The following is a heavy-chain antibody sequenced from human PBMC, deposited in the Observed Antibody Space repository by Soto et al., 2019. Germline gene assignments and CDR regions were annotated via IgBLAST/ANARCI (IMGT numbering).Heavy chain of an antibody. V-gene: IGHV1-24*01. CDR2: FDPEDGET. CDR1: GYTLTELS. D-gene: IGHD5-12*01. CDR3: ATDRGEVYSSYDFGGVVY. Sequence: ASVKVSCKVSGYTLTELSMHWVRQAPGKGLEWMGGFDPEDGETIYAQKFQGRVTMTEDTSTDTAYMELSSLRSEDTAVYYCATDRGEVYSSYDFGGVVYWGQGTLVTVSS. J-gene: IGHJ4*02.